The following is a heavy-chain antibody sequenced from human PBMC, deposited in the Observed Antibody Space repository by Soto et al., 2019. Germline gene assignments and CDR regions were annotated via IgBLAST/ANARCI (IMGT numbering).Heavy chain of an antibody. V-gene: IGHV4-59*01. J-gene: IGHJ4*02. CDR1: GGSISNYY. D-gene: IGHD2-2*01. CDR2: IYYSGST. Sequence: PSETLSLTCTFSGGSISNYYWGWIRQPPGKGLDWIGYIYYSGSTNYNPSLRSRVSISVDTSNNQFSLKLSSVTAADTAVYYCVRTYCISATCYDLFDFWGQGILVTVS. CDR3: VRTYCISATCYDLFDF.